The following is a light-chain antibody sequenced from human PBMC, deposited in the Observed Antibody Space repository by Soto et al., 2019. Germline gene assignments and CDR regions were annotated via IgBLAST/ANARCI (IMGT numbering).Light chain of an antibody. V-gene: IGKV3-20*01. CDR2: DAS. J-gene: IGKJ4*01. Sequence: EIGLTQSPGTLPLSPGERATLSCRASQSVGNNKSAWYQQKPGQAPRFLIYDASSRATGIPDRFSGSGSGTDFTLTISRLEPEDFAVYYCQQYGSTPLAFGGGTKVEIK. CDR1: QSVGNNK. CDR3: QQYGSTPLA.